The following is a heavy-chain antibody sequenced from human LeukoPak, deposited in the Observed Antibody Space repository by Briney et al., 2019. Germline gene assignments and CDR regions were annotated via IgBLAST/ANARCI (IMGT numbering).Heavy chain of an antibody. CDR3: ARDWFHAIDY. CDR2: IRYDGSNK. J-gene: IGHJ4*02. Sequence: GGSLRLSCAASGFTFSDYYMSWIRQAPGKGLEWVAFIRYDGSNKYYADSVKGRFTISRDNSKNTLYLQMNSLRAEDTAVYYCARDWFHAIDYWGQGTLVTVSS. V-gene: IGHV3-30*02. D-gene: IGHD2/OR15-2a*01. CDR1: GFTFSDYY.